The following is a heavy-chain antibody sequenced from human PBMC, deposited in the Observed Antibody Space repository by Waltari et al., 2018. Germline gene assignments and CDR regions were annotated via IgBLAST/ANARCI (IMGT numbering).Heavy chain of an antibody. D-gene: IGHD4-17*01. Sequence: EVQLVESGGGFVQPGGSLKLSCAASGFTFSGSAMHWVRQASGKGLEWVGRIRSKANSYATAYAASVKGRFTISRDDSKNTAYLQMNSLKTEDTAVYYCTRPLAPLPDYGEADYWGQGTLVTVSS. J-gene: IGHJ4*02. V-gene: IGHV3-73*01. CDR2: IRSKANSYAT. CDR1: GFTFSGSA. CDR3: TRPLAPLPDYGEADY.